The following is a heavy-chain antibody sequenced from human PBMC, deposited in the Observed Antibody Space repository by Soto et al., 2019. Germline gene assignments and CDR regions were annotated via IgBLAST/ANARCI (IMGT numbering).Heavy chain of an antibody. V-gene: IGHV3-9*01. CDR1: GFTFDDYA. D-gene: IGHD3-16*01. CDR2: ISWNSGSI. J-gene: IGHJ6*03. Sequence: EVQLVESGGGLVQPGRSLRLSCAASGFTFDDYAMHWVRQAPGKGLEWVSGISWNSGSIGYADSVKGRFTISRDNAKNSLYLQMNSLRAEDTALYYCAKDLIRRGGRGQTAVYYYYYMDVWGKGTTVTVSS. CDR3: AKDLIRRGGRGQTAVYYYYYMDV.